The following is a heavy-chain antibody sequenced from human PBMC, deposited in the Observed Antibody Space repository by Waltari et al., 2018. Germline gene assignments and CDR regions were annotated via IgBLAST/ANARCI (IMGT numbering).Heavy chain of an antibody. Sequence: EVQLVESGGGLVQPGVSLRLSCAASGFTFSSYAMHWVRQAPGKGLEYVSAISSNGGSTYYANSVKGRFTISRDNSKNTLYLQMGSLRAEDMAVYYCARGDVRGVIIGYPSDAFDIWGQGTMVTVSS. D-gene: IGHD3-10*02. J-gene: IGHJ3*02. CDR1: GFTFSSYA. CDR2: ISSNGGST. CDR3: ARGDVRGVIIGYPSDAFDI. V-gene: IGHV3-64*01.